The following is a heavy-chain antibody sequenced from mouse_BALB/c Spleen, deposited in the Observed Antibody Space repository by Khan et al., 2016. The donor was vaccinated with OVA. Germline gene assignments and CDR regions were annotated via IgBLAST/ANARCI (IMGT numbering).Heavy chain of an antibody. D-gene: IGHD1-1*01. V-gene: IGHV1S41*01. CDR2: IAPGSGSP. Sequence: DLVKPGASVKLSCKASGYTFTSYWINWIKQRPGQGLEWIGRIAPGSGSPYYNEMFKDKATLTVDTSSSTAYIQLSSLSSEDSAVXVCARENYGGSSRYAMDYWGQGTSVTVSS. J-gene: IGHJ4*01. CDR3: ARENYGGSSRYAMDY. CDR1: GYTFTSYW.